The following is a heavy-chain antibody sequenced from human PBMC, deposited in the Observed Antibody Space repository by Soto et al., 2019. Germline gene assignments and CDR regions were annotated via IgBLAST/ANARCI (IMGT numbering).Heavy chain of an antibody. V-gene: IGHV1-69*12. CDR2: IIPIFGTA. D-gene: IGHD2-21*02. CDR1: GGTFSSYA. J-gene: IGHJ6*02. Sequence: QVQLVQSGAEVKKPGSSVKVSCKASGGTFSSYAISWVRQAPGQGLEWMGGIIPIFGTANYAQKFQGRVTVTADEPTSTAYMELSSLRSEDTAVYYCARGAVVTAPQPYYYYYYGMDVWGQGTTVTVSS. CDR3: ARGAVVTAPQPYYYYYYGMDV.